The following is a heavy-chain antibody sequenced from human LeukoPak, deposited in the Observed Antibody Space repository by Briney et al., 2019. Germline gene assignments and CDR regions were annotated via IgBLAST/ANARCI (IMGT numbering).Heavy chain of an antibody. Sequence: PGGSLRLSCAASGFTFSSYAMSWVRQAPGKGLEWVSAISGGGGSTYYADSVKGRFTISRDNSKNTLYLQMNSLRAEDTAVYYCAKCYDFWSGYGYDAFDIWGQGTMVTVSS. J-gene: IGHJ3*02. V-gene: IGHV3-23*01. CDR1: GFTFSSYA. D-gene: IGHD3-3*01. CDR2: ISGGGGST. CDR3: AKCYDFWSGYGYDAFDI.